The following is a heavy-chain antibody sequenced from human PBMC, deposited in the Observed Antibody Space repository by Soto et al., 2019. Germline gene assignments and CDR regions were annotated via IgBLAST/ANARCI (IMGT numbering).Heavy chain of an antibody. D-gene: IGHD2-2*01. CDR1: GFTFSDYY. CDR3: ARGGYCSSTSCYPQYFQH. Sequence: GGSLRLSCAASGFTFSDYYMSWIRQAPGKGLEWVSYISSSGSTIYYADSVKGRFTSSRDNAKNSLYLQMNSLRAEDTAVYYCARGGYCSSTSCYPQYFQHWARAPWSPSPQ. J-gene: IGHJ1*01. CDR2: ISSSGSTI. V-gene: IGHV3-11*01.